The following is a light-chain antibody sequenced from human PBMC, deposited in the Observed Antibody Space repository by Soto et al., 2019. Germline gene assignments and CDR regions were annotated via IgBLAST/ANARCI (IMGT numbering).Light chain of an antibody. CDR2: GAS. V-gene: IGKV3-20*01. CDR1: QSVSSSY. Sequence: EIVLTQSPGTLSLSPGERPTLSCRASQSVSSSYLAWYQQKPGQAPRLLIYGASSRATGIPDRFSGSGSGTDFTLTISRLEPEDFAVYYCQQYGSSPFMYTFGQGTKLEIK. J-gene: IGKJ2*01. CDR3: QQYGSSPFMYT.